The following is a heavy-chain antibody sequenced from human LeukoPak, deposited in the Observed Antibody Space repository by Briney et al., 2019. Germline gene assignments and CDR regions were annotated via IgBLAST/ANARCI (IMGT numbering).Heavy chain of an antibody. D-gene: IGHD6-13*01. J-gene: IGHJ3*02. Sequence: GASVKVSCKASGDTFIINDINWVRQPTGQGLEWMGWMNPNSGNTGYAQKFRGRVTMTRNISITTAYMELTDLRSEDTAVYYCARVTAAETWTFDIWGQGTTVTVSS. CDR1: GDTFIIND. CDR3: ARVTAAETWTFDI. CDR2: MNPNSGNT. V-gene: IGHV1-8*02.